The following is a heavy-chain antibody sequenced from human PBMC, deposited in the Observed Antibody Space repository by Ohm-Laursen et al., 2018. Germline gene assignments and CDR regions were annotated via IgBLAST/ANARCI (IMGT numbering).Heavy chain of an antibody. CDR3: AEDLVPRCSSTSCYTAPWAHYGMDV. V-gene: IGHV3-23*01. Sequence: SLRLSCAASGFTFSSYAMSWVRQAPGKGLGWVSAISGSGGSTYYADSVKGRFTISRDNSKNTLYLQMNSLRAEDTAVYYCAEDLVPRCSSTSCYTAPWAHYGMDVWGQGTTVTVSS. CDR2: ISGSGGST. J-gene: IGHJ6*02. D-gene: IGHD2-2*02. CDR1: GFTFSSYA.